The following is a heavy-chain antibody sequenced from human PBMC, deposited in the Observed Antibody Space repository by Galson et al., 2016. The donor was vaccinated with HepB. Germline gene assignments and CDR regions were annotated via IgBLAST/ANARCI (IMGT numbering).Heavy chain of an antibody. D-gene: IGHD6-13*01. V-gene: IGHV4-59*01. J-gene: IGHJ4*02. Sequence: SETLSLTCTVSGGSISSYYWSWIRQPPGKGLEWIGYIYYSGSTNYNPSLKSRVTISVDTSKNQFSLKLSSVTAADRAVYYFARAGYSSSWAFKGFDYWGQGTLVTVSS. CDR3: ARAGYSSSWAFKGFDY. CDR2: IYYSGST. CDR1: GGSISSYY.